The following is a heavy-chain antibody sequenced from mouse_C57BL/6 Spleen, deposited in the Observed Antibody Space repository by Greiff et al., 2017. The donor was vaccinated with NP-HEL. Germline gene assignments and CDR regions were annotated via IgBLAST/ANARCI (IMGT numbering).Heavy chain of an antibody. V-gene: IGHV3-6*01. CDR2: ISYDGSN. CDR1: GYSITSGYY. CDR3: AGYDGYYDYFDY. Sequence: EVQLVESGPGLVKPSQSLSLTCSVTGYSITSGYYWNWIRQFPGNKLEWMGYISYDGSNNYNPSLKNRISITRDTSKNQFFLKLNSVTTEDTATYYCAGYDGYYDYFDYWGQGTTLTVSS. J-gene: IGHJ2*01. D-gene: IGHD2-3*01.